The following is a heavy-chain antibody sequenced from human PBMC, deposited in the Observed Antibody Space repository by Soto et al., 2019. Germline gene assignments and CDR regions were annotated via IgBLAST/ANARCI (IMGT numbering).Heavy chain of an antibody. CDR3: ARAESYYYDSSGYSGIDY. V-gene: IGHV3-33*01. J-gene: IGHJ4*02. D-gene: IGHD3-22*01. CDR1: GFTFSSYG. CDR2: IWYDGSNK. Sequence: PGGSLRLSCAASGFTFSSYGMHWVRQAPGKGLEWVAVIWYDGSNKYYADSVKGRFTISRDNSKSTLYLQMNSLRAEDTAVYYCARAESYYYDSSGYSGIDYWGQGTLVTVSS.